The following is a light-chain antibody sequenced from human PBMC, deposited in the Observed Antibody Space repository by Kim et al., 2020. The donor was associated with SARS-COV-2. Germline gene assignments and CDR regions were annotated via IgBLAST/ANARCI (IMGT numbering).Light chain of an antibody. V-gene: IGKV3-15*01. CDR1: QSVSSN. Sequence: SVSPGERAPLSCRASQSVSSNLAWYQQKPGQAPRLLIYGASTRATGIPSRFSGSGSGTEFTLTISSLQSEDFAVYSCQQYNKWPYTFGQGTKLEIK. J-gene: IGKJ2*01. CDR2: GAS. CDR3: QQYNKWPYT.